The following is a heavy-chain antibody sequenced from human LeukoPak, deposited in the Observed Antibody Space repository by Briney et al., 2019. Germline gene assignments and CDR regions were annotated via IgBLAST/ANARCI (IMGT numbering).Heavy chain of an antibody. Sequence: ASVKVSCKASGYTFTSYGISWVRQAPGQGLEWMGWISAYNGNTNYAQKLQGRVTMTTDTSTSTAYMELRSLRSDDTAVYYCARNPSRYFDWGYYYGMDVWGQGTTVTVSS. CDR3: ARNPSRYFDWGYYYGMDV. CDR1: GYTFTSYG. CDR2: ISAYNGNT. V-gene: IGHV1-18*01. J-gene: IGHJ6*02. D-gene: IGHD3-9*01.